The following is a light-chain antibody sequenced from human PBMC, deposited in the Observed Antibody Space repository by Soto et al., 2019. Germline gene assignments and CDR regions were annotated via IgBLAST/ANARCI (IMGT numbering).Light chain of an antibody. Sequence: EIVMTQSPATLSVSPGERATLSCRASQSVSSTLAWYQQKPGQAPCLLIYVSSTRATGIPAKFSGSGSGTEFTLTISSLQSEDFAVYYCQQYNNWPPLTFGGGTKVEIK. CDR3: QQYNNWPPLT. V-gene: IGKV3-15*01. CDR2: VSS. CDR1: QSVSST. J-gene: IGKJ4*01.